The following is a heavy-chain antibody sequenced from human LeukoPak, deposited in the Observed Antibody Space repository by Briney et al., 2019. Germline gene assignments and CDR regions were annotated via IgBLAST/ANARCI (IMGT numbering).Heavy chain of an antibody. CDR3: AKDVGKWESLHFFDY. CDR2: INSDDSRT. CDR1: GFTFSSYA. D-gene: IGHD1-26*01. J-gene: IGHJ4*02. Sequence: PGGSLRLSREASGFTFSSYAMTWVRQAPGKGLVWVSRINSDDSRTTYADSVKGRFTISRDDSRNTLYLQMNSLRGDDTAVYYCAKDVGKWESLHFFDYWGQGTLVTVPS. V-gene: IGHV3-23*01.